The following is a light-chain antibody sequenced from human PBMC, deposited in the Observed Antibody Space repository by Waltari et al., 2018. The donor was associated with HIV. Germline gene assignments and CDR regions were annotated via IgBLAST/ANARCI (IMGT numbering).Light chain of an antibody. V-gene: IGLV1-47*01. CDR3: AAWDDSLSGLHVV. CDR1: SSNLGRNY. Sequence: QSVLTQPPSASGTPGQRVTISCSGSSSNLGRNYVYWYQQPPGTAPKLLIYRNNQRPSGVPDRFSGSKSGTSASLAISGLRSEDEADYYCAAWDDSLSGLHVVFGGGTKVTVL. CDR2: RNN. J-gene: IGLJ2*01.